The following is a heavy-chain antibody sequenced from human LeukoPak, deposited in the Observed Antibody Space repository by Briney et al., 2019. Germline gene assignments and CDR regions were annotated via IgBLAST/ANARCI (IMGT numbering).Heavy chain of an antibody. CDR2: INPNSGGT. CDR1: GYTFTGHY. J-gene: IGHJ4*02. V-gene: IGHV1-2*02. Sequence: GASVKVSCKASGYTFTGHYMHWVRQAPGQGLEWMGWINPNSGGTKYTQKFQGRVTMTRDTSISTAYMELSRLRSDDTAVYYCVRDLVQYYDILTGDDYWGQGTLVTVSS. CDR3: VRDLVQYYDILTGDDY. D-gene: IGHD3-9*01.